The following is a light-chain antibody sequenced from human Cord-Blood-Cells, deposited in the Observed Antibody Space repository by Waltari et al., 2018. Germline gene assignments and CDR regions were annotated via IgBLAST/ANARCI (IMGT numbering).Light chain of an antibody. Sequence: DIQMTQSPSSLSASVGDRVTITCQASQSISSYLNWDQQKPGKAPKLLIYAASSLQSGVPSRFSGSGSGTDFTLTISSLQPEDFATYYCQQNYSTPRTFGQGTKVEIK. J-gene: IGKJ1*01. CDR3: QQNYSTPRT. V-gene: IGKV1-39*01. CDR1: QSISSY. CDR2: AAS.